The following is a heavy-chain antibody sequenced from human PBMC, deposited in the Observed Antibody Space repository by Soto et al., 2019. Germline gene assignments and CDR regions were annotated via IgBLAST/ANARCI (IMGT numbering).Heavy chain of an antibody. CDR2: ISAYNGNT. CDR1: GYTFTSCG. CDR3: AREIVVVPAAEYSSSAGPDYGMDV. J-gene: IGHJ6*02. Sequence: GASVKVSCKASGYTFTSCGISWVRQAPGQGLEWMGWISAYNGNTNYAQKLQGRVTMTTDTSTSTAYMELRSLRSDDTAVYYCAREIVVVPAAEYSSSAGPDYGMDVWGQGTTVTVSS. V-gene: IGHV1-18*01. D-gene: IGHD2-2*01.